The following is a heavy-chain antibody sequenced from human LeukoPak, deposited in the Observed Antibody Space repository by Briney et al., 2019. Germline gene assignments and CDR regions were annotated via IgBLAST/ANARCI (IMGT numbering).Heavy chain of an antibody. D-gene: IGHD3-22*01. CDR2: IKQDGSEK. CDR1: GFTFSAYS. J-gene: IGHJ6*03. V-gene: IGHV3-7*01. CDR3: ARENTLGIVVVRGYYMDV. Sequence: GGSLRLSCAASGFTFSAYSMSWVRQAPGKGLEWVANIKQDGSEKYYVDSVKGRFTISSDNAKKSLYLQMNSLRAEDTAVYYCARENTLGIVVVRGYYMDVWGKGTTVTVSS.